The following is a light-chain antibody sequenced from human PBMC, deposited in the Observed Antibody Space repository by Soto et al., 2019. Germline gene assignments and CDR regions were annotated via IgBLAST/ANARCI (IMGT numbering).Light chain of an antibody. CDR2: DAS. V-gene: IGKV3-11*01. J-gene: IGKJ4*01. CDR1: QSVSSY. CDR3: QQRSNLLT. Sequence: EIVLTQSPATLSLSPGERATLSCRASQSVSSYLAWYQQTPGQAPRLLIYDASNRATGIPARFSGSGSGTDFTLTISSLEPEDFAVYYCQQRSNLLTFGGGTKVEIK.